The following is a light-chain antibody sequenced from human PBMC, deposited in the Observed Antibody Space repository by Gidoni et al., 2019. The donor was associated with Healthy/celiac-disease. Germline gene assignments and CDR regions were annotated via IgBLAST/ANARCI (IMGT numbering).Light chain of an antibody. J-gene: IGKJ1*01. CDR3: QQRSNWPPWT. CDR1: QSVSSY. V-gene: IGKV3-11*01. Sequence: EIVLTQSPATLSLSPGERATLSCRASQSVSSYLAWYQHKPAQAPRLLIYDASNRATGIPARFSGSGSGTDFTLTISSLEPEDFAVYYCQQRSNWPPWTFGQGTKVEIK. CDR2: DAS.